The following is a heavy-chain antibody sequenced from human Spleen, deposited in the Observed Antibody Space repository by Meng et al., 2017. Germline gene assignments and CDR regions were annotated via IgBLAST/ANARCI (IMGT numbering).Heavy chain of an antibody. CDR3: ARDVYDFWSGYHFDY. V-gene: IGHV4-4*02. J-gene: IGHJ4*02. CDR2: IYHSGST. Sequence: QGQLQEPGPGLVKPSGPLSLTCAVSGGSISSSNWWSWVRQPPGKGLEWIGEIYHSGSTNYNPSLKSRVTISVDKSKNQFSLKLSSVTAADTAVYYCARDVYDFWSGYHFDYWGQGTLVTVSS. CDR1: GGSISSSNW. D-gene: IGHD3-3*01.